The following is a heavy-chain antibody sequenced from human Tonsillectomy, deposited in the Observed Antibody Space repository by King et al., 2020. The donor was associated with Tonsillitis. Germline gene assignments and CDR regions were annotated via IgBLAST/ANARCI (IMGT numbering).Heavy chain of an antibody. CDR3: ARPDYGDYLDY. J-gene: IGHJ4*02. CDR2: INQDGSEK. Sequence: VQLVESGGGLVQPGGSLRLSCAASGFTFSSYWMNWVRQAPGKGLEWVANINQDGSEKYYVDSVKGRFTISRDNAKNSLYLQMNSLRAEDTAMYYCARPDYGDYLDYWGQGTLVTVSS. CDR1: GFTFSSYW. V-gene: IGHV3-7*01. D-gene: IGHD4-17*01.